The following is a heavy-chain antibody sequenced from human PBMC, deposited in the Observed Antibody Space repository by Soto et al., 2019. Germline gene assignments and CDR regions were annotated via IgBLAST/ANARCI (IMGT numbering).Heavy chain of an antibody. D-gene: IGHD3-9*01. Sequence: QITLKESGPPLVKPTQTLTLTCTFSGFSLTTIGVGVGWIRQPPGKALECLALIYWDDDKRYSPSLKSRLTITKDSSKNQVVLTLTNMDPVDTATYFCAHCTDYDILAGSYNADAFDIWGQGTMVTVSS. V-gene: IGHV2-5*02. CDR3: AHCTDYDILAGSYNADAFDI. J-gene: IGHJ3*02. CDR1: GFSLTTIGVG. CDR2: IYWDDDK.